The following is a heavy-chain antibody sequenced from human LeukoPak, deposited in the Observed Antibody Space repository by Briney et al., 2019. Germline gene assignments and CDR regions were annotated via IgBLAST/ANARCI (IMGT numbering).Heavy chain of an antibody. D-gene: IGHD3-10*01. CDR3: ARDIHYYGSGSPMGPLRY. CDR1: GYTFTSYD. V-gene: IGHV1-8*01. J-gene: IGHJ4*02. CDR2: MNPNSGNT. Sequence: GASVKVSCKASGYTFTSYDINWVRQATGQGLEWMGWMNPNSGNTGYAQKFQGRVTMTRNTSISTAYMELSSLRSEDTAVYYCARDIHYYGSGSPMGPLRYWGQGTLVTVSS.